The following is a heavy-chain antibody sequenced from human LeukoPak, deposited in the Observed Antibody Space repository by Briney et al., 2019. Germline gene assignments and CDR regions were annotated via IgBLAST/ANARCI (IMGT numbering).Heavy chain of an antibody. CDR2: ISRSGGST. J-gene: IGHJ4*02. V-gene: IGHV3-23*01. D-gene: IGHD4-17*01. Sequence: PGGSLRLSCAASGFTLGTYDMYWVRQAPGKGPECVSSISRSGGSTYYADSVKGRFTISRDNSKNTLYLQMSSLRADDTAVYYCSKKGQSEDYGKPGWGQGTLVTVSS. CDR3: SKKGQSEDYGKPG. CDR1: GFTLGTYD.